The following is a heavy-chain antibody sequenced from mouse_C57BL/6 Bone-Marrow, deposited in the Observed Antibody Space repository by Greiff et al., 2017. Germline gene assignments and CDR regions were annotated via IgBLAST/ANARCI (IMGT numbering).Heavy chain of an antibody. Sequence: VQLQQSGAELVRPGASVTLSCKASGYTFTDYEMHWVKQTPVHGLEWIGAIDPETGGTAYHQKFKGKAILTADKSSSTAYMELRSLTAEDSAVYYCTRKGIYGYDGDYWGQGTTLTVSS. D-gene: IGHD2-2*01. CDR3: TRKGIYGYDGDY. J-gene: IGHJ2*01. CDR1: GYTFTDYE. V-gene: IGHV1-15*01. CDR2: IDPETGGT.